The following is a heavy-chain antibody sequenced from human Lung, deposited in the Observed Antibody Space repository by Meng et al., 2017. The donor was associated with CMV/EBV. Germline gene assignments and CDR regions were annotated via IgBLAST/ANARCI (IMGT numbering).Heavy chain of an antibody. CDR1: GGSFSGDY. D-gene: IGHD3-10*01. CDR2: INHSGST. CDR3: ARSKRNNYYGSGSYSKNYGMDV. Sequence: SETLSLTCAVYGGSFSGDYWSWIRQPPGKGLEWIGEINHSGSTNYNPSLKSRVTISVDTSKNQFSLKLSSVTAADTAVYYCARSKRNNYYGSGSYSKNYGMDVXGQGXTVTVSS. V-gene: IGHV4-34*01. J-gene: IGHJ6*02.